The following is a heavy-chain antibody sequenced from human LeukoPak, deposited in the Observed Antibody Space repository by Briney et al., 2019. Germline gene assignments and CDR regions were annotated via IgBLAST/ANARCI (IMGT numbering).Heavy chain of an antibody. D-gene: IGHD1-26*01. CDR3: ARAGRLGPYYFDY. V-gene: IGHV3-33*01. Sequence: PRGSLRLSCAASGFTFSSYGMHWVRQAPGKGLEWVAVIWYDGSNKYYADSVKGRFTISRDNSKNTLYLQMNSLRAEDTAVYYCARAGRLGPYYFDYWGQGTLVTVSS. CDR1: GFTFSSYG. CDR2: IWYDGSNK. J-gene: IGHJ4*02.